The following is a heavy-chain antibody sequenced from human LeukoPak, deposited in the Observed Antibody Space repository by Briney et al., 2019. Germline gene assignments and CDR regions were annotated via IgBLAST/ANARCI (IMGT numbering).Heavy chain of an antibody. CDR2: IRYEGSNK. CDR1: GFTFCTYG. J-gene: IGHJ4*02. CDR3: AKDRGYSYAYFDF. D-gene: IGHD5-18*01. Sequence: PGGSLRLSCAASGFTFCTYGMHCVRQAPDGGVEWVAFIRYEGSNKYYADSVKGRFTISRDNSKNTLYLQMNSLRAEDTAVYYCAKDRGYSYAYFDFRGQGTLVTVSS. V-gene: IGHV3-30*02.